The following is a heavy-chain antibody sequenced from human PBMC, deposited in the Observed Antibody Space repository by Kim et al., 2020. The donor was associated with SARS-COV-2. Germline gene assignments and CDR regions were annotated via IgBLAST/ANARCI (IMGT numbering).Heavy chain of an antibody. CDR3: AREGSGSYNWLDP. J-gene: IGHJ5*02. D-gene: IGHD3-10*01. Sequence: YSQNFQGRVTFERDTSATTAYMELTSLTFKDTAVYYCAREGSGSYNWLDPWGQGTLVTVSS. V-gene: IGHV1-3*01.